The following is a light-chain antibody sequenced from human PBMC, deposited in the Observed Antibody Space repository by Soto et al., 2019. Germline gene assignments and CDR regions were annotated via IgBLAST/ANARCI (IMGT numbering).Light chain of an antibody. Sequence: QSALTQPASVSGSPGQSITISCTGTSSDVGGYYSVSWYQQHPGKAPKLMIYDVTNRPSGVSNRFSGSKSGNTASLTISGPQAGYEADDYCSSSTCCSADVFGAGTKLSVL. CDR3: SSSTCCSADV. CDR2: DVT. V-gene: IGLV2-14*01. CDR1: SSDVGGYYS. J-gene: IGLJ1*01.